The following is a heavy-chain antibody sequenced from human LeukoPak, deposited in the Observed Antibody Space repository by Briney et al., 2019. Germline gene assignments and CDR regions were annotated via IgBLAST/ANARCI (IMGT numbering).Heavy chain of an antibody. CDR1: GFTFSSYW. CDR3: AKDGPVRIAVAGGLAWIPENYFDY. J-gene: IGHJ4*02. D-gene: IGHD6-19*01. V-gene: IGHV3-74*01. CDR2: INTDGSST. Sequence: HPGRSLRLSCAASGFTFSSYWMHWVRQVPGKGPVWVSHINTDGSSTTYAGSVKGRFTISRDNAKNTLYLQMNSLRAEDTAVYYCAKDGPVRIAVAGGLAWIPENYFDYWGQGTLVTVSS.